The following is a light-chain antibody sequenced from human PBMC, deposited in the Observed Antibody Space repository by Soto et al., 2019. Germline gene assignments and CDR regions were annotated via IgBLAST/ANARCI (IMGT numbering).Light chain of an antibody. CDR3: SSYTSSSSGV. CDR2: EVX. Sequence: QSALTQPASVSGSPGQSITISCTGTSSDVGGYNYVSWYQQHPGKAPKLMIYEVXNRPSXVXNXFSGSKSGNTASLTISGXXXXXXXXYYCSSYTSSSSGVFGGGTKLTVL. V-gene: IGLV2-14*01. J-gene: IGLJ3*02. CDR1: SSDVGGYNY.